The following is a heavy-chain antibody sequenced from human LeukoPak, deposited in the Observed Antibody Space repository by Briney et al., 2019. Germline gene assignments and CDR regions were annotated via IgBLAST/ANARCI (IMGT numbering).Heavy chain of an antibody. V-gene: IGHV4-61*02. J-gene: IGHJ3*02. CDR2: IYTSGST. CDR1: GGSISSGSYY. Sequence: SETLSLTCTVSGGSISSGSYYWSWIRQPAGKGLEWIGRIYTSGSTNYNPSLKSRVTISVDTSKNQFSLKLSSVTAADTAVYYCASGVQLERGAFDIWGQGTMVTVSS. D-gene: IGHD1-1*01. CDR3: ASGVQLERGAFDI.